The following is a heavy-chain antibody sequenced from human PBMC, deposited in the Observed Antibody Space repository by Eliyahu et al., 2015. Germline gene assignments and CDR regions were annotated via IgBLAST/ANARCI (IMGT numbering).Heavy chain of an antibody. CDR3: ARGTVVVTFDY. CDR1: GGSFSGYY. CDR2: INHSGST. D-gene: IGHD3-22*01. Sequence: QVQLQQWGAGLFKPSXXLSLTCAVYGGSFSGYYWSWXRQPPGKGLEWIGEINHSGSTNYNPSLKSRVTISVDTSKNQFSLKLSSVTAADTAVYYCARGTVVVTFDYWGQGTLVTVSS. J-gene: IGHJ4*02. V-gene: IGHV4-34*01.